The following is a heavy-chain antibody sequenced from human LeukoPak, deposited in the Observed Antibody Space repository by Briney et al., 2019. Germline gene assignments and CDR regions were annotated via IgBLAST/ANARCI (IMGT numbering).Heavy chain of an antibody. D-gene: IGHD6-13*01. CDR3: ARDPHTPAAALDY. V-gene: IGHV3-9*01. J-gene: IGHJ4*02. Sequence: GGSLRLSCAASGFTFDDYAMHWVRQAPGKGLEWVSGISWNSGSIGYADSVKGRFTISRDNSKNTLYLQMNSLRAEDTAVYYCARDPHTPAAALDYWGQGTLVTVSS. CDR1: GFTFDDYA. CDR2: ISWNSGSI.